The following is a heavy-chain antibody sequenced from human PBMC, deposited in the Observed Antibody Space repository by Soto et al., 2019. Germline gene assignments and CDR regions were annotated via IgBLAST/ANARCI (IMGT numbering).Heavy chain of an antibody. D-gene: IGHD3-10*01. Sequence: PSETLSLTCTVSGGSISSYYWSWIRQPPGKGLEWIGYIYYSGSTNYNPSLKSRVTISVDTSKNQFSLKLSSVTAADTAVYYCARATVVRYYFDYWGQGTLVTVSS. CDR1: GGSISSYY. J-gene: IGHJ4*02. CDR3: ARATVVRYYFDY. CDR2: IYYSGST. V-gene: IGHV4-59*01.